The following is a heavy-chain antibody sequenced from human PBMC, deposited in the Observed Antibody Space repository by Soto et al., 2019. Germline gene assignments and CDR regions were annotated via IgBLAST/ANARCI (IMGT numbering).Heavy chain of an antibody. V-gene: IGHV4-59*01. D-gene: IGHD2-15*01. CDR2: IYYSGST. J-gene: IGHJ4*02. Sequence: QVQLQESGPGLVKPSETLSLTCTVSGGSISNYYWTWIRQPPGKGLEWIGYIYYSGSTNYNPSLKSRVTISVDTSKNQFSLKLSSVTAADTAVYYCARDCRSGGSCYSEAFDYWGQGTLVTVSS. CDR3: ARDCRSGGSCYSEAFDY. CDR1: GGSISNYY.